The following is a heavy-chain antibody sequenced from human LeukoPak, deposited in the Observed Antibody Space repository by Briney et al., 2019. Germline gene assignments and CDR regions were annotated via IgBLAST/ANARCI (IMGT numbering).Heavy chain of an antibody. V-gene: IGHV3-21*01. CDR2: ISSSSSYI. CDR3: ARAYCTNGVCYFFDY. Sequence: GGSLRLSCAASGFTFSSFAINWVRQAPGKGLEWVSSISSSSSYIYYADSVKGRFTISRDNAKNSLYLQMNSLRAEDTAVYYCARAYCTNGVCYFFDYWGQGTLVTVSS. D-gene: IGHD2-8*01. J-gene: IGHJ4*02. CDR1: GFTFSSFA.